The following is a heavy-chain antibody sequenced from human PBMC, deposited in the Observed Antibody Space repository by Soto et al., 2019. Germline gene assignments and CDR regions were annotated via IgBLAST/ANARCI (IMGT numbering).Heavy chain of an antibody. CDR3: ARTRATMIVVAPRYFDY. J-gene: IGHJ4*02. V-gene: IGHV4-61*01. D-gene: IGHD3-22*01. CDR1: GGSVSGGSYY. CDR2: IYYSGST. Sequence: QMQLQESGPGLVKPSETLSLTCTVSGGSVSGGSYYWSWIRQPPGKGLEWIGYIYYSGSTNYNPSLKSRVTISVDTSKNQFSLKLSSVTAADTAVYYCARTRATMIVVAPRYFDYWGQGTLVTVSS.